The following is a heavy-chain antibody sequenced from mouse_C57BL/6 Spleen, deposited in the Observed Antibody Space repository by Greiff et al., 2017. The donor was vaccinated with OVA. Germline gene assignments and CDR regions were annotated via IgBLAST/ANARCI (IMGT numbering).Heavy chain of an antibody. J-gene: IGHJ4*01. V-gene: IGHV5-17*01. Sequence: EVQLVESGGGLVKPGGSLKLSCAASGFTFSDYGMHWVRQAPEKGLEWVAYISSGSSTTYYADTVKGRFTISRDNANNTLFLQMTSLRSEDTAMYYCARWDGYYAMDYWGQGTSVTVSS. CDR2: ISSGSSTT. CDR1: GFTFSDYG. CDR3: ARWDGYYAMDY. D-gene: IGHD2-3*01.